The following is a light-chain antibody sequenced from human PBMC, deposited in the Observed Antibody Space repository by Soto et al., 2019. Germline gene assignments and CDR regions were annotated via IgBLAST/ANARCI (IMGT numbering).Light chain of an antibody. J-gene: IGLJ2*01. Sequence: QSVLTQPASVSGSPGQSITISCTGTSSDVGGYNYVSWYQQHPGKAPKLMIFDVSNRPSGVSDRFSGSRSGNTASLTISGLQAEDEADYYCSSYATRGSLDVVFGTGTKLTVL. V-gene: IGLV2-14*03. CDR3: SSYATRGSLDVV. CDR1: SSDVGGYNY. CDR2: DVS.